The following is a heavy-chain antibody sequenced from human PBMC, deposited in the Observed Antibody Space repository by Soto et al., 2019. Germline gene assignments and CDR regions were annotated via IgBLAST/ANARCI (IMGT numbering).Heavy chain of an antibody. J-gene: IGHJ4*02. Sequence: GGSLRLSCAASGFTFSSYGMHWVRQAPGKGLEWVAVIWYDGSNKYYADSVKGRFTISRDNSKNTVYLEMNSLRAEDTAVYYCARGPSYSDSYFDHWGQGTLVTVSS. V-gene: IGHV3-33*01. D-gene: IGHD4-17*01. CDR2: IWYDGSNK. CDR3: ARGPSYSDSYFDH. CDR1: GFTFSSYG.